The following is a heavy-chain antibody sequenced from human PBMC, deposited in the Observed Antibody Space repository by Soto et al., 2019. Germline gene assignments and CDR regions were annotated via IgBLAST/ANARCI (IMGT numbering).Heavy chain of an antibody. Sequence: SETLSLTXTVSGGSISSGGYYWSWIRQHPGKGLEWIGYIYYSGSTYYNPSLKSRVTISVDTSKNQFSLKLSSVTAADTAVYYCARPTSVVKSGYPPQFWFDPWGQGTLVTVSS. J-gene: IGHJ5*02. CDR2: IYYSGST. D-gene: IGHD3-3*01. V-gene: IGHV4-31*02. CDR1: GGSISSGGYY. CDR3: ARPTSVVKSGYPPQFWFDP.